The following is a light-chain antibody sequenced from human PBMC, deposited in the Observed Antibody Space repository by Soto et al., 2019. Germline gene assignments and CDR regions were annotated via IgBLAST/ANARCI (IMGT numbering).Light chain of an antibody. CDR3: QQYYSSWT. J-gene: IGKJ1*01. CDR1: QSISSTF. V-gene: IGKV3-20*01. CDR2: GAS. Sequence: EIVLTQSPGTLSLSPGEEATLSCRASQSISSTFLAWYQQKPGQAPRVLIYGASRRATGIPDRFSGSGSGTDFTLTNSRLEPEDFALYYCQQYYSSWTFGQGTKVEMK.